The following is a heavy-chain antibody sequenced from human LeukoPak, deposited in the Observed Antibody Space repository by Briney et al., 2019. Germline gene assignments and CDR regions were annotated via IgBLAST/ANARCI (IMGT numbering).Heavy chain of an antibody. J-gene: IGHJ4*02. CDR3: ARGKPFIVVVVAATRQYYFDY. D-gene: IGHD2-15*01. Sequence: SETLSLTCAVYGGSFSGYYWSWIRQPPGKGLEWIGEINHSGSTNYNPSLKSRVTISVDTPKNQFSLQLSSVTAADTAVYYCARGKPFIVVVVAATRQYYFDYWGQGTLVTVSS. V-gene: IGHV4-34*01. CDR2: INHSGST. CDR1: GGSFSGYY.